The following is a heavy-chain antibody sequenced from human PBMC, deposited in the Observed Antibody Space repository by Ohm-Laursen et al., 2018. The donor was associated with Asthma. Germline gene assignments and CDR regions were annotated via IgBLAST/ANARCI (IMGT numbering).Heavy chain of an antibody. D-gene: IGHD3-22*01. CDR1: GDSINSGNNY. CDR3: ARGAFYYESTGYYFFDH. CDR2: IYYSGLT. V-gene: IGHV4-31*03. J-gene: IGHJ4*02. Sequence: TLSLTCTVSGDSINSGNNYWSWIRQHPGEGLEWIGYIYYSGLTYSNPSLRSRVIISVDTSKNQFSLNLTSVTAADTAVYYCARGAFYYESTGYYFFDHWGQGALVTVSS.